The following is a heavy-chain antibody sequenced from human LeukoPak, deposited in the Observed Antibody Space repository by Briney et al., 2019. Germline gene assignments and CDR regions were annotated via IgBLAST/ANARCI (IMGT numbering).Heavy chain of an antibody. D-gene: IGHD3-3*01. J-gene: IGHJ6*03. CDR2: ISVYNGNT. CDR3: ARDYDFWSGSPSYMDV. Sequence: ASVKVSCKASGYTFTSYGISWVRQAPGQGLEWMGWISVYNGNTNYAQKLQGRVTMTTDTSTSTAYMELRSLRSDDTAVYYCARDYDFWSGSPSYMDVWGKGTTVTVSS. CDR1: GYTFTSYG. V-gene: IGHV1-18*01.